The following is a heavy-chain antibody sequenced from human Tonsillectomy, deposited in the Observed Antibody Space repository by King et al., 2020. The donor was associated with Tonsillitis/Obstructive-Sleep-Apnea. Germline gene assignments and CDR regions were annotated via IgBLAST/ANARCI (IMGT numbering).Heavy chain of an antibody. Sequence: QLVQSGAEVKKPGASVKVSCQASGDTLTGYGINWVRQAPGQGLEWMGWISAYNGNTNYAQEVQGRVTMSTATSTSTAYMELRSLRSDDTAVSYCARDEKIFGVVTHYYYGMDVWGQGTTVTVSS. D-gene: IGHD3-3*01. CDR3: ARDEKIFGVVTHYYYGMDV. V-gene: IGHV1-18*01. CDR2: ISAYNGNT. J-gene: IGHJ6*02. CDR1: GDTLTGYG.